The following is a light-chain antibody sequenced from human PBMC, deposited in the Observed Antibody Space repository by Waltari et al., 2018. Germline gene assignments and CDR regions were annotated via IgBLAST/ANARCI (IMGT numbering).Light chain of an antibody. Sequence: QAVLTQPASLSASPGASVSPTCTLRSGINVASYRIYWYQPKPGSPPQYLLRYNSDSDKQQGSGVPSRFSGSKDVSANAGVLVISGLQSEDEADYYCLVWYSGAWVFGGGTKLTVL. CDR3: LVWYSGAWV. CDR2: YNSDSDK. J-gene: IGLJ3*02. CDR1: SGINVASYR. V-gene: IGLV5-45*01.